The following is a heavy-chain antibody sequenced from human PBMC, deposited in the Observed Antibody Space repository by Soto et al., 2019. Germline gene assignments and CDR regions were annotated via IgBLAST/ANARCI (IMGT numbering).Heavy chain of an antibody. CDR2: IIPILGIA. CDR3: ARDHPHYYCSGSPSPNYYFDY. J-gene: IGHJ4*02. CDR1: GGTFSSYT. D-gene: IGHD3-10*01. Sequence: QVQLVQSGAEVKKPGSSVKVSCKASGGTFSSYTISWVRQAPGQGLEWMGRIIPILGIANYAQKFQCRVTITEDKSTSTAYMELSILRSEDTAVYYCARDHPHYYCSGSPSPNYYFDYWGQGTLVTVSS. V-gene: IGHV1-69*08.